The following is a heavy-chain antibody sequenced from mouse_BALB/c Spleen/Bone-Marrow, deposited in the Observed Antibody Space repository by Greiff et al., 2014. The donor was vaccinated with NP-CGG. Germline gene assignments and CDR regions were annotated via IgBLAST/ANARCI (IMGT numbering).Heavy chain of an antibody. Sequence: VQLQQSGAELVRPGASVKLSCKTSGYTFTSYWINWVKQRPGQGLEWIGNIYPSDNYTNYNQEFKDKATLTVDISSTTAYMQLSSPTSEDSAVYYCTRTYEYFDYWGQGTTLTVSS. CDR1: GYTFTSYW. V-gene: IGHV1-69*02. J-gene: IGHJ2*01. CDR2: IYPSDNYT. CDR3: TRTYEYFDY. D-gene: IGHD2-3*01.